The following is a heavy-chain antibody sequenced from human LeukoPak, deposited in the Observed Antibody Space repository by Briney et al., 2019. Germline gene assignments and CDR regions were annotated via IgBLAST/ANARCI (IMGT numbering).Heavy chain of an antibody. CDR2: ISGSGGST. CDR1: GFTFSSYW. V-gene: IGHV3-23*01. J-gene: IGHJ5*02. CDR3: AKALSNWNPARWFDP. D-gene: IGHD1-20*01. Sequence: GGSLRLSCAASGFTFSSYWMSWVRQAPGKGLEWVSAISGSGGSTYYADSVKGRFTISRDNSKNTLYLQMNSLRAEDTAVYYCAKALSNWNPARWFDPWGQGTLVTVSS.